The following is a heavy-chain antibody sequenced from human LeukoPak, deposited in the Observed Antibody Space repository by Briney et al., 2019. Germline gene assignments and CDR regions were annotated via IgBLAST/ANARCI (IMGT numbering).Heavy chain of an antibody. CDR2: IKQEGTEK. D-gene: IGHD2-8*01. CDR3: ARSPDGRIHL. Sequence: PGGSLRLTCAASGFTFTSYWMTWVRQAPGKGLEWVANIKQEGTEKYYVDSVRGRFTISRDNAENSLYLQMNYLGADDTAVYYCARSPDGRIHLWGQGTLVTVSS. CDR1: GFTFTSYW. V-gene: IGHV3-7*01. J-gene: IGHJ5*02.